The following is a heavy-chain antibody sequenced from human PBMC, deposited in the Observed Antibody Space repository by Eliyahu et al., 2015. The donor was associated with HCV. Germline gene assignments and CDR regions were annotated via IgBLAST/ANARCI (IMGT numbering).Heavy chain of an antibody. CDR1: GFPXSXXA. CDR2: ISYDGSNK. V-gene: IGHV3-30-3*01. D-gene: IGHD3-10*01. Sequence: QVQLVESGGGVVQPGRSLXLSCAAXGFPXSXXAMXWVRQAPGKGLEWVAVISYDGSNKYYADSVKGRFTISRDNSKNTLYLQMNSLRAEDTAVYYCARDGMVRGVIPSYYFDYWGQGTLVTVSS. CDR3: ARDGMVRGVIPSYYFDY. J-gene: IGHJ4*02.